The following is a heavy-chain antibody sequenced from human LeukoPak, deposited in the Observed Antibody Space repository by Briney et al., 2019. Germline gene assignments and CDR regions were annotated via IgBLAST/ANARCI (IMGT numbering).Heavy chain of an antibody. CDR3: ARGLDGYKKFDAFDI. D-gene: IGHD5-24*01. CDR1: GFTFSSYG. V-gene: IGHV3-30*03. J-gene: IGHJ3*02. Sequence: GGSLRLSCAASGFTFSSYGMHWVRQAPGKGLEWVAVISYDGGNKYYADSVKGRFTISRDNSKNTLYLQMNSLRAEDTAVYYCARGLDGYKKFDAFDIWGQGTMVTVSP. CDR2: ISYDGGNK.